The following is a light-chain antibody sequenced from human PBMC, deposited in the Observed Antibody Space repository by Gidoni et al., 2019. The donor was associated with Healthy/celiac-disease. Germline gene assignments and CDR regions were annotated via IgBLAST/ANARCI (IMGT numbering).Light chain of an antibody. CDR1: QSISSY. CDR2: AAS. CDR3: QQSYSTPRT. J-gene: IGKJ1*01. V-gene: IGKV1-39*01. Sequence: DMQMPQSPSSLSASVGDRVTITCRASQSISSYLNWYQQKPGKAPKLLIYAASSLQSGVPSRFSGSGSGTDFTLTISSLKPEDFATYYCQQSYSTPRTFGQGTKVESK.